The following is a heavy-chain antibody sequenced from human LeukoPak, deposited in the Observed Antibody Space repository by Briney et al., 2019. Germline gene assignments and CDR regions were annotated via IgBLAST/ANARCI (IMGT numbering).Heavy chain of an antibody. Sequence: GASVKVSCKASGYTFTSYGISWVRQAPGQGLEWMGWINPNSGGTNYAQKFQGWVTMTRDTSISTAYMELSRLRSDDTAVYYCARDKVVAGTYYYYYGMDVWGQGTTVTVSS. J-gene: IGHJ6*02. CDR1: GYTFTSYG. CDR3: ARDKVVAGTYYYYYGMDV. D-gene: IGHD6-19*01. V-gene: IGHV1-2*04. CDR2: INPNSGGT.